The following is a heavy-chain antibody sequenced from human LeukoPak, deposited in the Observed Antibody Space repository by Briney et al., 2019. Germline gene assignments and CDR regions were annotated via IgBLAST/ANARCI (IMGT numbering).Heavy chain of an antibody. V-gene: IGHV3-9*01. CDR2: ISWNSGSI. J-gene: IGHJ4*02. D-gene: IGHD5-18*01. Sequence: GGSLRLSFAASGFTFDDYAMHWVRPAPGEGLGWVSGISWNSGSIGYADSVKGRFTISRDNAKNSLYLQMNSLRAEDTALYYCAKGGGTAPHFDYWGQGTLVTVSS. CDR3: AKGGGTAPHFDY. CDR1: GFTFDDYA.